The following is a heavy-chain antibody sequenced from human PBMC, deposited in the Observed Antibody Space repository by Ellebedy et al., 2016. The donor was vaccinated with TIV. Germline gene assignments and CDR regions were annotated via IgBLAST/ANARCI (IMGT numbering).Heavy chain of an antibody. CDR1: GYTFTGYY. Sequence: ASVKVSCXASGYTFTGYYMHWVRQAPGQGLEWMGWINPNSGGTNYAQKFQGWVTMTRDTSISTAYMELSRLRSDDTAVYYCARDLPQGWSEKYPKGGMDVWGQGTTVTVSS. J-gene: IGHJ6*02. CDR3: ARDLPQGWSEKYPKGGMDV. V-gene: IGHV1-2*04. D-gene: IGHD3-3*01. CDR2: INPNSGGT.